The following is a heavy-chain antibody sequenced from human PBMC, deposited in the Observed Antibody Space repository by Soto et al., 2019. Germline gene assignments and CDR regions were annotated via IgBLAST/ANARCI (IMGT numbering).Heavy chain of an antibody. CDR3: AREYSSSPTILDYYYYGMDV. CDR2: TYYRSKWYN. V-gene: IGHV6-1*01. CDR1: GDSVSSTSAA. D-gene: IGHD6-6*01. J-gene: IGHJ6*02. Sequence: SQTLSLTCAISGDSVSSTSAAWNWIRQSPSRGLEWLGRTYYRSKWYNDYAVSVKSRITINPDTSKNQFSLQLNSVTPEDTAVYYCAREYSSSPTILDYYYYGMDVWGQGTTVTVSS.